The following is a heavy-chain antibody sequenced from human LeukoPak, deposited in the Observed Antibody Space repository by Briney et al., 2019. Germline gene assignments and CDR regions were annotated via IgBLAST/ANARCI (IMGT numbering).Heavy chain of an antibody. CDR1: GGSISSYY. Sequence: PSETLSLTCTVSGGSISSYYWSWIRQPAGKGLEWIGRIYTSGSTNYNPSLKSRVTMSVDTSKNQFSLKLSSVTAADTAVYYCARDRKITVIVVEPLMDVWGKGTTVAVSS. D-gene: IGHD3-22*01. CDR3: ARDRKITVIVVEPLMDV. J-gene: IGHJ6*03. V-gene: IGHV4-4*07. CDR2: IYTSGST.